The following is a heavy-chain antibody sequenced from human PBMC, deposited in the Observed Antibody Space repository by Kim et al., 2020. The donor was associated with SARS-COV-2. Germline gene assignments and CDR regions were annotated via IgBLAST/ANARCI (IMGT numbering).Heavy chain of an antibody. CDR1: GFTFSSYA. Sequence: GGSLRLSCAASGFTFSSYAMSWVRQAPGKGLEWVSVIYSGGSSTYYADSVKGRFTISRDNSKNTLYLQMNSLRAEDTAVYYCAACDQTYYYGLPQGEEDYWGQGTLLTVSS. V-gene: IGHV3-23*03. J-gene: IGHJ4*02. D-gene: IGHD3-10*01. CDR2: IYSGGSST. CDR3: AACDQTYYYGLPQGEEDY.